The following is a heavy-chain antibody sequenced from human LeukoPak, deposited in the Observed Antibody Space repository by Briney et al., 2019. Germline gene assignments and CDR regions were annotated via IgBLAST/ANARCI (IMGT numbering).Heavy chain of an antibody. J-gene: IGHJ4*02. CDR2: ISGSGGST. V-gene: IGHV3-23*01. Sequence: GGSLRLSCAASGLTFSSYAMSWVRQAPGKGLEWVSAISGSGGSTYYADSVKGRYTISRDNSKNTLYLQMNSLRAEDTAVYYCAKDIGDYYDSSGYYPSGGRYFDYWGQGTLVTVSS. CDR1: GLTFSSYA. CDR3: AKDIGDYYDSSGYYPSGGRYFDY. D-gene: IGHD3-22*01.